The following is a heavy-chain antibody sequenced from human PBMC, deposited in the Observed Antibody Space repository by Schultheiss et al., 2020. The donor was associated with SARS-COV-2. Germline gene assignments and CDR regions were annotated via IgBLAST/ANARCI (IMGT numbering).Heavy chain of an antibody. V-gene: IGHV4-59*12. D-gene: IGHD4-17*01. CDR2: IYYSGST. CDR1: GFTFSYYY. CDR3: ARGPSPDYGYYFDY. Sequence: ESLKISCAASGFTFSYYYMSGVRQAPGKGLEWIGYIYYSGSTNYNPSLKSRVTISVDTSENQFSLKVRSVTAADTAVYYCARGPSPDYGYYFDYWGQGTLVTVSS. J-gene: IGHJ4*02.